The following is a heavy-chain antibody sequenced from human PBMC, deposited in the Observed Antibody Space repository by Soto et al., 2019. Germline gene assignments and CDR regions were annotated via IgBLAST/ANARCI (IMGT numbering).Heavy chain of an antibody. CDR3: ASGRGDCSSTSYAPICDYYYGMDV. Sequence: SEPLSLTCTVSGGSVSSGSYYWSWIRQPPGKGLEWIGYIYYSGSTNYNPSLKSRVTISVDTSKNQFSLKLSSVTAADTAVYYCASGRGDCSSTSYAPICDYYYGMDVWGQGTTVTVSS. J-gene: IGHJ6*02. CDR2: IYYSGST. CDR1: GGSVSSGSYY. V-gene: IGHV4-61*01. D-gene: IGHD2-2*01.